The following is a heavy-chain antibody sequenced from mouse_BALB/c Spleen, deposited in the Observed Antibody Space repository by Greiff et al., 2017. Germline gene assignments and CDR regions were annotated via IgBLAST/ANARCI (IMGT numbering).Heavy chain of an antibody. CDR2: IYPSDSYT. J-gene: IGHJ3*01. CDR1: GYTFTSYW. D-gene: IGHD1-1*01. CDR3: TRGDYGAWFAY. V-gene: IGHV1-69*02. Sequence: VQLQQPGAELVRPGASVKLSCKASGYTFTSYWINWVKQRPGQGLEWIGNIYPSDSYTNYNQKFKDKATLTVDKSSSTAYMQLSSPTSEDSAVYYCTRGDYGAWFAYWGQGTLVTVSA.